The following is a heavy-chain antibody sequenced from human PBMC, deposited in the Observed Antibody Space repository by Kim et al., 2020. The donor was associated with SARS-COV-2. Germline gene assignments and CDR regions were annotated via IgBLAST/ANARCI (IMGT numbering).Heavy chain of an antibody. CDR3: ARYDF. Sequence: SETLSLTCAVYGGSFSGYYWTWIRQPPGKGLEWIGAVDHSGGANYHPSLKSRVTISADKSNNQFSLKMNSVTAADTAVYYCARYDFWGRGTHVTVSS. CDR1: GGSFSGYY. D-gene: IGHD3-3*01. V-gene: IGHV4-34*01. CDR2: VDHSGGA. J-gene: IGHJ4*02.